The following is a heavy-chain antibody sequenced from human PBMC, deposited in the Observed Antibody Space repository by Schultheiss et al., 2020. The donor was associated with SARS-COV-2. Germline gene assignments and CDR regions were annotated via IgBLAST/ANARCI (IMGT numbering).Heavy chain of an antibody. D-gene: IGHD2-2*01. J-gene: IGHJ6*03. CDR2: FFYSGST. V-gene: IGHV4-39*07. CDR3: AREREYQLPPYYYYYYMDV. Sequence: GSLRLSCTVSGGSISSSSYYWGWIRQPPGKGLEWIGSFFYSGSTYYNPSLKSRVTISVDTSKNQFSLKLSSVTAADTAVYYCAREREYQLPPYYYYYYMDVWGKGTTVTVSS. CDR1: GGSISSSSYY.